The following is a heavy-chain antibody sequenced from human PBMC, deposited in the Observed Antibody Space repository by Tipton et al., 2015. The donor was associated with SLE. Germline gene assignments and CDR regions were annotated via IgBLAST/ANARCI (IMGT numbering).Heavy chain of an antibody. Sequence: TLSLTCTVSGGSISNSRYSWAWIRQSPGKGLEWIGYIYTSGSTNYNPSLKSRVTISVDTSRNQFSLKLSSVTAADTAMYYCARDSYSSWDAFDIWGQGTMVTVSS. CDR2: IYTSGST. V-gene: IGHV4-61*05. CDR1: GGSISNSRYS. CDR3: ARDSYSSWDAFDI. J-gene: IGHJ3*02. D-gene: IGHD6-6*01.